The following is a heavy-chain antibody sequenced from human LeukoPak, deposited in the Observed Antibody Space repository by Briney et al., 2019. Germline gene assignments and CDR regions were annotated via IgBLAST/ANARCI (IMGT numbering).Heavy chain of an antibody. CDR1: GFTFSYYT. CDR2: ISGSGGST. D-gene: IGHD5-18*01. CDR3: AKGAAKPDDY. J-gene: IGHJ4*02. Sequence: GGSLRLSCAASGFTFSYYTMYWVRQAPGKGLEWVSAISGSGGSTYYADSVKGRFTISRDNSKNTLYLQMNSLRAEDTAVYYCAKGAAKPDDYWGQGTLVTVSS. V-gene: IGHV3-23*01.